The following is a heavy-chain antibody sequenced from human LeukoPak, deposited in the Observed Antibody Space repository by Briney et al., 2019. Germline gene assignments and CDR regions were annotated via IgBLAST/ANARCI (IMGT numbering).Heavy chain of an antibody. Sequence: SETLSLTCTVSGGSISSGSYYWSWIRHPAGKGLEWIGRIYTSGSTNYNPSLKSRVTISVDTSKNQFSLKLSSVTAADTAVYYCARDVCTNSVCYQFDYWGQGTLVTVSS. J-gene: IGHJ4*02. CDR3: ARDVCTNSVCYQFDY. CDR2: IYTSGST. D-gene: IGHD2-8*01. CDR1: GGSISSGSYY. V-gene: IGHV4-61*02.